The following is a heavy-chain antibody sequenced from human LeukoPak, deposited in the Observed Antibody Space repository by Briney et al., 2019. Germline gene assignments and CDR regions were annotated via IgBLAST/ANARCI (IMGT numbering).Heavy chain of an antibody. Sequence: SQTLSLTCAVSGGSISGGGYSWSWIRQSPGKGLEWIGYIYQSGSTYYNPSLKSRVTISVDRSKNQFSLKLSSLTAADTAVYYCARSGSCFSFDIWGQGTMVTVSS. D-gene: IGHD1-26*01. CDR1: GGSISGGGYS. V-gene: IGHV4-30-2*06. CDR3: ARSGSCFSFDI. CDR2: IYQSGST. J-gene: IGHJ3*02.